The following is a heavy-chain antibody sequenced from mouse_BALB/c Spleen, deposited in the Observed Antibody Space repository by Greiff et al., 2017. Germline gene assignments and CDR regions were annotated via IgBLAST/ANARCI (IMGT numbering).Heavy chain of an antibody. V-gene: IGHV5-15*02. J-gene: IGHJ2*01. CDR1: GFTFSDYG. D-gene: IGHD3-3*01. CDR2: ISNLAYSI. Sequence: EVKLEESGGGLVQPGGSRKLSCAASGFTFSDYGMAWVRQAPGKGPEWVAFISNLAYSIYYADTVTGRFTISRENAKNTLYLEMSSLRSEDTAMYYCARDWAGFDYWGQGTTLTVSS. CDR3: ARDWAGFDY.